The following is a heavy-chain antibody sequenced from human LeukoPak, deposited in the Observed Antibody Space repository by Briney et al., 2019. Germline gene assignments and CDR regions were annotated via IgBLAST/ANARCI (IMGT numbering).Heavy chain of an antibody. Sequence: GGSLRLSCAASGFTLSSYGMHWVRQAPGKGLEWVSSISSSSYIYYADSVKGRFTISRDNAKNSMYLQMNSLRAEDTDVYYCVTTPSNDWYLFDYWGQGTLVTVSS. V-gene: IGHV3-21*01. D-gene: IGHD6-19*01. CDR1: GFTLSSYG. J-gene: IGHJ4*02. CDR2: ISSSSYI. CDR3: VTTPSNDWYLFDY.